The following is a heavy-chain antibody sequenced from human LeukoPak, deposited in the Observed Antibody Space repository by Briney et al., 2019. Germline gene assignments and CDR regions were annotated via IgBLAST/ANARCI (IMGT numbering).Heavy chain of an antibody. CDR2: INPNSGGT. V-gene: IGHV1-2*02. CDR3: AVLVGATTIYYYYGMDV. J-gene: IGHJ6*02. D-gene: IGHD1-26*01. Sequence: ASVKVSCKASGYTFTGYYMHWVRQAPGQGLEWMGWINPNSGGTNYAQKFQGRVTMTRDTSISTAYMELSSLRSEDTAVYYCAVLVGATTIYYYYGMDVWGQGTTVTVSS. CDR1: GYTFTGYY.